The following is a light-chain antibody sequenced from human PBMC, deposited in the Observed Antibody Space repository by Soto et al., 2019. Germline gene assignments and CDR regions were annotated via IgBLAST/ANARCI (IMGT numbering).Light chain of an antibody. CDR2: AAS. J-gene: IGKJ1*01. Sequence: DIQLTQSPSSRSASVGDSVTLSCQTSQRVNIYIHWYQHHSGKPPNLLTYAASTLQDGVPSRFSGGGSGTAFSLIITGLQPGDSATYYCQQTYTSVATFGQGTKVDIK. CDR1: QRVNIY. CDR3: QQTYTSVAT. V-gene: IGKV1-39*01.